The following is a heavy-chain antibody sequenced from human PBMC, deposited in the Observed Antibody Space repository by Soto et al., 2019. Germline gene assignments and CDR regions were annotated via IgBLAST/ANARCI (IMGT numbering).Heavy chain of an antibody. CDR3: ATVSGWSWHFQH. CDR1: GYTLTELS. D-gene: IGHD6-19*01. V-gene: IGHV1-24*01. Sequence: ASVKVSCKVSGYTLTELSMHWVRQAPGKGLEWMGGFDPEDGETIYAQKFQGRVTMTEDTSTDTAYMELSSLRSEDTAVYYCATVSGWSWHFQHWGQGTLVTVSS. CDR2: FDPEDGET. J-gene: IGHJ1*01.